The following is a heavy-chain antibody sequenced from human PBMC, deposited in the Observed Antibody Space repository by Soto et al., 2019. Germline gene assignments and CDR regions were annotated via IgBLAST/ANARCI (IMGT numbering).Heavy chain of an antibody. CDR1: GFTFSSYS. D-gene: IGHD6-13*01. CDR2: ISSSSSYI. Sequence: EVQLVESGGGLVKPGGSLRLSCAASGFTFSSYSRNWVRQAPGKGLEWVSSISSSSSYIYYADSVKGRFTISRDNAKNSLYLQMNSLRAEDTAVYYCARPPPPTSSSWLFDYWGQGTLVTVSS. CDR3: ARPPPPTSSSWLFDY. V-gene: IGHV3-21*01. J-gene: IGHJ4*02.